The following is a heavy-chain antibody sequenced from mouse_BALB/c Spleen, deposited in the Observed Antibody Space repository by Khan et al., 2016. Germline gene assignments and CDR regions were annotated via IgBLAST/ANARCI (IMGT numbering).Heavy chain of an antibody. J-gene: IGHJ2*01. V-gene: IGHV4-1*02. CDR2: INPDSSTI. Sequence: EVQLQESGGGLVKPGGSLKLSCAASGFDFSRYWMSWVRQAQGKGLEWIGEINPDSSTIDYTPYLKDKFIISRDNAKNTLYLQMSKVRSEDTALYFCSRLHYYGSMNYWGQGTPLTVSS. CDR3: SRLHYYGSMNY. CDR1: GFDFSRYW. D-gene: IGHD1-2*01.